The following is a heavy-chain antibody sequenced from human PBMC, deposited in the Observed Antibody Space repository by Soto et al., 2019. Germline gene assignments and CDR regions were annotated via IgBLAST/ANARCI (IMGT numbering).Heavy chain of an antibody. V-gene: IGHV3-74*03. CDR2: LNGDGSIT. Sequence: GSLRLSCAASGFTFSIYWMNWVRQVPGKGLVWVSRLNGDGSITKYADSVEGRFTISRDNAKNTLYLQMNSLRAEDTAVYYCVRDLGHCTHGACSSRGQGTLVTVPQ. CDR3: VRDLGHCTHGACSS. CDR1: GFTFSIYW. J-gene: IGHJ4*02. D-gene: IGHD2-8*01.